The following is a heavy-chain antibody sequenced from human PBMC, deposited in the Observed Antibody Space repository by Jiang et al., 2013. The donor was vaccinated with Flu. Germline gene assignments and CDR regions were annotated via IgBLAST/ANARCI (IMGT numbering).Heavy chain of an antibody. J-gene: IGHJ5*02. V-gene: IGHV4-4*02. D-gene: IGHD1-14*01. Sequence: HTGSTNYNPSLKGRVTISIDKSKNHFFLKLTSVTAADTAVYYCARDITIPNWFDPWGQGTLVTVSS. CDR3: ARDITIPNWFDP. CDR2: HTGST.